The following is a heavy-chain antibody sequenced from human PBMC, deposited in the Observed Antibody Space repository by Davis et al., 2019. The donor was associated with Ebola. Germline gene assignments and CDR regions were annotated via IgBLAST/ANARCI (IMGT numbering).Heavy chain of an antibody. CDR1: GFTLSGNA. CDR2: ISSSSSTI. V-gene: IGHV3-48*01. D-gene: IGHD3-22*01. Sequence: GGSLRLSCAASGFTLSGNAITWVRQAPGKGLEWVSYISSSSSTIYYADSVKGRFTISRDNAKNSLYLQMNSLRAEDTAVYYCAKRGTRGGVVVSGMDVWGQGTTVTVSS. CDR3: AKRGTRGGVVVSGMDV. J-gene: IGHJ6*02.